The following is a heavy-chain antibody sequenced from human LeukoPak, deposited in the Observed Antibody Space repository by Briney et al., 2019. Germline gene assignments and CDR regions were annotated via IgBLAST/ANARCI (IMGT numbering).Heavy chain of an antibody. Sequence: SETLSLTCTVSGYSISSGYYWGWIRQPPGKGLEWIGSIYHSGSTYYNPSFKSRVTISVDTSKNQFSLKLSSVTAADTAVYYCARDGGGSGYSLTGAFDIWGQGTMVTVSS. V-gene: IGHV4-38-2*02. CDR3: ARDGGGSGYSLTGAFDI. CDR1: GYSISSGYY. J-gene: IGHJ3*02. D-gene: IGHD2-15*01. CDR2: IYHSGST.